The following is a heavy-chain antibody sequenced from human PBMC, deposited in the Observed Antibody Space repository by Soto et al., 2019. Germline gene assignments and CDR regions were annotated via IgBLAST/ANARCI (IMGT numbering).Heavy chain of an antibody. CDR3: ASEKVGANDY. J-gene: IGHJ4*02. V-gene: IGHV1-8*01. Sequence: QVQLVQSGAEVKKPGASVTVSCKASGYTFTSYDINWVRQATGQGLEWMGWMNTNSGNTGYAQKFQGGVTMTRNTSISTAYIELSSLRSENTAVYYCASEKVGANDYWGQGTLVTVSS. CDR1: GYTFTSYD. D-gene: IGHD1-26*01. CDR2: MNTNSGNT.